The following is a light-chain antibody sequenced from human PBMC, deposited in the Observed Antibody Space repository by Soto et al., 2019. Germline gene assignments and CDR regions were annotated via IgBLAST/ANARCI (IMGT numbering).Light chain of an antibody. CDR1: QSISSW. J-gene: IGKJ3*01. Sequence: DIQITHSPSTLSASVGDRVTITCRSSQSISSWLAWYQQKPGKAPKLLIYKASSLESGVPSRFSGSGSGTEFTLTISSLQPDDFATYYCQQYNSYPFTLGPGTKVDIK. CDR3: QQYNSYPFT. CDR2: KAS. V-gene: IGKV1-5*03.